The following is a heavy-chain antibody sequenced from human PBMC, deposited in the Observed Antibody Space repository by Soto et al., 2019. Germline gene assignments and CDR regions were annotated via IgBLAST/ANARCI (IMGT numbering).Heavy chain of an antibody. Sequence: RRLSCAASGFTFSTYRMHWVRQAPGKGLEWVAVISYDGSYKYYADSVKGRFTISRDNTKNTLYVQMNSLRAEDTAVYYCAKAPSRPPPSWWYIDLWGRGTLVTVSS. J-gene: IGHJ2*01. CDR1: GFTFSTYR. CDR2: ISYDGSYK. CDR3: AKAPSRPPPSWWYIDL. V-gene: IGHV3-30*18.